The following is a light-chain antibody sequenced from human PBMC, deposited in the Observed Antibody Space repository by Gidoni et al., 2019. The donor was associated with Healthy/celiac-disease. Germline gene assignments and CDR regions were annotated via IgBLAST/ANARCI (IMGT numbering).Light chain of an antibody. J-gene: IGKJ1*01. V-gene: IGKV3-20*01. Sequence: EIVLTQSPGTLSLSPGERATFSCRASQSVSSSYLAWYQQKPGQAPRLLIYGASSRATGIPDRFSGSGSGTDFTLTISRLEPEDFAVYYCQQYGSSPSGTFXQXTKVEIK. CDR2: GAS. CDR3: QQYGSSPSGT. CDR1: QSVSSSY.